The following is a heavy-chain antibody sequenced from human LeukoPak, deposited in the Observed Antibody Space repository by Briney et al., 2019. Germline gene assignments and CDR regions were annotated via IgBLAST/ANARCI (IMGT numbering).Heavy chain of an antibody. Sequence: GGSLRLSCAASGFTFFNTYWIHWVRLAPGKGLVWVSHITGDGSGTRYADSVQGRFTISRDNSKSTLCLQMNSLRAEDTAVYYCAKQLGYCSDGSCYFPYWGQGTLVTVSS. CDR1: GFTFFNTYW. D-gene: IGHD2-15*01. CDR2: ITGDGSGT. J-gene: IGHJ4*02. V-gene: IGHV3-74*01. CDR3: AKQLGYCSDGSCYFPY.